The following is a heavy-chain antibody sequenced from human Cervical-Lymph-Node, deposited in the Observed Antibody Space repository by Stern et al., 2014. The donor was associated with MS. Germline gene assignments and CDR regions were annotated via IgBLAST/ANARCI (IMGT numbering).Heavy chain of an antibody. CDR2: ISSTSKYI. CDR1: GFTFSNYT. J-gene: IGHJ4*02. CDR3: ARARRGFDH. Sequence: VQLGQSGGGLVKPGRSLRLSCEVSGFTFSNYTMNWVRQAPGKGLEWVSSISSTSKYIYYANSVKGRFTISRDNAKNSLYLQMNSLRAEDTAIYYCARARRGFDHWGQGTLVTVSS. V-gene: IGHV3-21*06.